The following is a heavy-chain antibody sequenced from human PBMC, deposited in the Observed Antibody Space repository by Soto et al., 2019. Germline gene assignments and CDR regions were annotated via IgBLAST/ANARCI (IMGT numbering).Heavy chain of an antibody. CDR1: GGSISSGDYY. CDR3: ASLVVTAHNWCDP. Sequence: QVQLQESGPGLVKPSQTLSLTCTVSGGSISSGDYYWSWIRQPPGKGLEWIGYTYYSGSTYYHPSLKSRVTTSVDTSNNQFSLKLSSVTAADTAVYYCASLVVTAHNWCDPWGQGTLVTVSS. V-gene: IGHV4-30-4*01. J-gene: IGHJ5*02. CDR2: TYYSGST. D-gene: IGHD2-21*02.